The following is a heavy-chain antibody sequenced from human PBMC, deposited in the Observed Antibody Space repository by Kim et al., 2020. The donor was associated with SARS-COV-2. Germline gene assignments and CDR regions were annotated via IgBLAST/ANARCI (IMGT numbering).Heavy chain of an antibody. CDR3: ARLYSYGVYFDY. D-gene: IGHD5-18*01. V-gene: IGHV3-21*01. CDR1: GFTFSSYS. Sequence: GGSLRLSCAASGFTFSSYSMNWVRQAPGKGLEWVSSISSSSYIYYADSVKGRFTISRDNAKNSLYLQMNSLRAEDTAVYYCARLYSYGVYFDYWGQGTLVTVSS. J-gene: IGHJ4*02. CDR2: ISSSSYI.